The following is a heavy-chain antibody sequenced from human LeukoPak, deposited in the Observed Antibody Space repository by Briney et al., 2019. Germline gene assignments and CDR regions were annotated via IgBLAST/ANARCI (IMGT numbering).Heavy chain of an antibody. CDR2: ICSSSSEI. D-gene: IGHD4-23*01. Sequence: GGSLRPSCTRSGFTLSSYAMNWVRRAPGQGLGWVSSICSSSSEIYYTHSVKGRFTISRDNAKNSLYLQMNSLRDEDTAVYYCVTDYGGSSGAFDIWGQGTMVTVSS. CDR1: GFTLSSYA. J-gene: IGHJ3*02. CDR3: VTDYGGSSGAFDI. V-gene: IGHV3-21*01.